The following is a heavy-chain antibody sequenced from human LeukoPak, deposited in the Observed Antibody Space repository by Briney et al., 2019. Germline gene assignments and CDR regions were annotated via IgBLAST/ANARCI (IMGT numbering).Heavy chain of an antibody. J-gene: IGHJ4*02. D-gene: IGHD6-19*01. CDR3: ASLTVAGTLVKDY. V-gene: IGHV1-2*02. CDR2: INPNSGGT. CDR1: GYTFTSYD. Sequence: VSVKVSCKASGYTFTSYDINWVRQATGQGLEWMGWINPNSGGTNYAQKFQGRVTMTRDASISTAYMELSRLRSDDTAVYYCASLTVAGTLVKDYWGQGTLVTVSS.